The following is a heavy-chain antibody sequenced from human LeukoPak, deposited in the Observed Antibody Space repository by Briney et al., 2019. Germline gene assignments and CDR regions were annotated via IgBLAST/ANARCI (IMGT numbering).Heavy chain of an antibody. V-gene: IGHV3-30*18. D-gene: IGHD6-19*01. CDR2: MSYDGGNK. CDR3: AKDLSSIAVAGNSYFDC. CDR1: GFTFSSYG. Sequence: GGSLRLSCAASGFTFSSYGMHWVRQAPGKGLEWVAVMSYDGGNKYYADSVKGRFTISRDNSKNTLYLQMNSLRAEDTAVYYCAKDLSSIAVAGNSYFDCWGQGTLVTVSS. J-gene: IGHJ4*02.